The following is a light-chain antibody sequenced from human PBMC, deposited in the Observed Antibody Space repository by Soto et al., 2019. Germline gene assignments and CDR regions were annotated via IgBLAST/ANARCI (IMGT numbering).Light chain of an antibody. CDR2: LGS. J-gene: IGKJ3*01. V-gene: IGKV2-28*01. CDR1: QSLLHSNGYNY. Sequence: DIVMTQSPLSLPVTPGEPASIACRSSQSLLHSNGYNYLDWYLQKPGQSPQLLIYLGSNRASGVPDRISGSGSGTDFTLKISRVEAEDAWLYYCMQTVQAPPFTFGLGTKVDIK. CDR3: MQTVQAPPFT.